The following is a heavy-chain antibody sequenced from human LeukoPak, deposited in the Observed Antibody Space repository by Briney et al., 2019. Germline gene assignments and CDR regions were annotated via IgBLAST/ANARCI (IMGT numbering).Heavy chain of an antibody. J-gene: IGHJ6*03. D-gene: IGHD2-2*01. Sequence: ASVKVSCKASGGTFSSYAISWVRQAPGQGLEWMGGIIPIFGTANYAQKFQGRVTITADESTSTAYMELSSLRSEDTAVYSCARALLSSTYMDVWGKGTTVTVSS. CDR3: ARALLSSTYMDV. CDR2: IIPIFGTA. CDR1: GGTFSSYA. V-gene: IGHV1-69*13.